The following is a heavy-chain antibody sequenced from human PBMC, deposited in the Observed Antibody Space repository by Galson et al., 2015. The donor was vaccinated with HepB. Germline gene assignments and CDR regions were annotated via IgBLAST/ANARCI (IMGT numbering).Heavy chain of an antibody. V-gene: IGHV1-69*13. CDR2: IIPIFGTA. Sequence: SVKVSCKASGGTFSSYAISWVRQAPGQGLEWMGGIIPIFGTANYAQKFQGRVTITADESTSTAYMELSSLRSEDTAVYYCARVPAAAMSWFDPWGQGTLVTVSS. J-gene: IGHJ5*02. CDR1: GGTFSSYA. D-gene: IGHD2-2*01. CDR3: ARVPAAAMSWFDP.